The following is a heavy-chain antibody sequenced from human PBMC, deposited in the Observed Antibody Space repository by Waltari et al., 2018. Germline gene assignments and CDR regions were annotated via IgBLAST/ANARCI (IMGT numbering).Heavy chain of an antibody. V-gene: IGHV3-15*01. Sequence: EVQLVESGGGLVKPGGSLRLSCAASGFTFSNAWMSWVRQAPGKGLEWVGRIKSKTDGGTTDYAAPVKGRFTISRDDSKNTLYLQMNSLRAEDTAVYYCAKGVYSPRDYFDYWGQGTLVTVSS. CDR2: IKSKTDGGTT. J-gene: IGHJ4*02. CDR3: AKGVYSPRDYFDY. CDR1: GFTFSNAW. D-gene: IGHD6-13*01.